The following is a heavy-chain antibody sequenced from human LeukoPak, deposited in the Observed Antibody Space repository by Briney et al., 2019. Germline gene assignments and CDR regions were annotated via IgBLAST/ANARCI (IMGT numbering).Heavy chain of an antibody. D-gene: IGHD3/OR15-3a*01. CDR3: ARGIFGRYYFDY. Sequence: SETLSLTRTVSGGSISSYYWSWIRQPPGKGLEWIGYIYYSGSTNYNPSLKSRVTISVDTSKNQFSLKLSSVTAADTAVYYCARGIFGRYYFDYWGQGTLVTVSS. V-gene: IGHV4-59*01. CDR2: IYYSGST. J-gene: IGHJ4*02. CDR1: GGSISSYY.